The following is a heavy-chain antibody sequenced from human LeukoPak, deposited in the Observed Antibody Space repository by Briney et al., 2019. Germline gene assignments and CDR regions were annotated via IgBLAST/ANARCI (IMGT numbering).Heavy chain of an antibody. CDR1: GFTFSSYA. J-gene: IGHJ5*02. V-gene: IGHV3-64*01. CDR2: ISSNGGST. Sequence: PGGSLRLSCAASGFTFSSYAMHWVRQAPGKGLEYVSAISSNGGSTYYANSVKGRFTISRDNSKNTLYLQMGSLRAEDMAVYYCARGKRTVTTGTRYNWFDPWGQGTLVTVSS. CDR3: ARGKRTVTTGTRYNWFDP. D-gene: IGHD4-17*01.